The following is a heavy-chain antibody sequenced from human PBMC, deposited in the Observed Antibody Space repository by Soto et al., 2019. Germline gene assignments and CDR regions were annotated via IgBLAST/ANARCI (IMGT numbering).Heavy chain of an antibody. CDR2: IYYSGST. J-gene: IGHJ6*02. V-gene: IGHV4-59*01. Sequence: SETLSLTCTVSGGSMSRYYWSWIRQPPGKELEWIGYIYYSGSTNYKPSLKSRVTISLDTSQNQLSLKLSSVTAADTAVYYCARVYRSTGAARLGGMDVWGQGTTVTVSS. CDR1: GGSMSRYY. D-gene: IGHD6-6*01. CDR3: ARVYRSTGAARLGGMDV.